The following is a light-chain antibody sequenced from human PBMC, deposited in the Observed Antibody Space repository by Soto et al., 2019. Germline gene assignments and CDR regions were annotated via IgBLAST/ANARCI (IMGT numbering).Light chain of an antibody. J-gene: IGKJ2*01. Sequence: DIQMTQSPPSLSASVGDRVTITCRASQSINSYLNWYQQKPGKAPDLLIYVASSLQSGVPSRFSGSGSGTDFTLTISSLQPEDSATYYCQQSYSVPYTFGQGTKMELK. CDR2: VAS. V-gene: IGKV1-39*01. CDR1: QSINSY. CDR3: QQSYSVPYT.